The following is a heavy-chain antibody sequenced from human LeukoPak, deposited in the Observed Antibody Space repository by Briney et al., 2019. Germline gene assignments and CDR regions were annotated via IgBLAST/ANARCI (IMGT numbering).Heavy chain of an antibody. CDR2: LRYDGSNK. Sequence: GGSLRLSCAASGFTFSNSGMHWVRQAPGKGLEWVALLRYDGSNKYYGDSVKGRFTISRDNSKNTLYLQMSSLRAEDTAVYYCAKDGRTIAATYYYYYMDVWGKGTTVTVSS. CDR1: GFTFSNSG. V-gene: IGHV3-30*02. CDR3: AKDGRTIAATYYYYYMDV. D-gene: IGHD6-13*01. J-gene: IGHJ6*03.